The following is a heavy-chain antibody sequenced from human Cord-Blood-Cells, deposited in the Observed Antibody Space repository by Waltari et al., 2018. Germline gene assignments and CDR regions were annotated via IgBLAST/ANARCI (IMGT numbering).Heavy chain of an antibody. CDR1: GGSIHSGDYY. J-gene: IGHJ6*02. Sequence: QVQLQESGPGLVKPSQTLSLTCTVSGGSIHSGDYYWSWIRQPPGKGLAWIGYISYSEKAYNNRSLKSRVTISEETAKNQFPLKLSSVTAADTAVYYCAGDKPYSSSSRYGMDVWGQGTTVTVAS. D-gene: IGHD6-6*01. V-gene: IGHV4-30-4*08. CDR3: AGDKPYSSSSRYGMDV. CDR2: ISYSEKA.